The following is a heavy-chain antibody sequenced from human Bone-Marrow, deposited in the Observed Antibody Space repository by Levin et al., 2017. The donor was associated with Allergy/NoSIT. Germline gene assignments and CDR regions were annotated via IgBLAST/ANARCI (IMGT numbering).Heavy chain of an antibody. J-gene: IGHJ6*03. CDR1: GGSISNNNW. CDR2: IHHSGST. D-gene: IGHD6-25*01. Sequence: SETLSLTCAVSGGSISNNNWWTWVRQAPGKGLEWIGEIHHSGSTNYDPSLRSRLTISVDKSKNQFSLRLSSVTAADTAVYYCARSSAVPHYYFYMDVWGTGTTVTVSS. V-gene: IGHV4-4*02. CDR3: ARSSAVPHYYFYMDV.